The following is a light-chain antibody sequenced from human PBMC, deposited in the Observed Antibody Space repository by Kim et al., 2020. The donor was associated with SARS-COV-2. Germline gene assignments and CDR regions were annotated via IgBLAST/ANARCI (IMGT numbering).Light chain of an antibody. CDR3: AAWDDSLNGPV. J-gene: IGLJ1*01. Sequence: VLTQPPSASGTPGQRVTISCSGSCSNIGSNTVNWYQQLPGTAPKLLIYSNNQRPSGVPDRFSGSKSGTSASLAISGLQSEDEADYYCAAWDDSLNGPVFGTGTKVTVL. V-gene: IGLV1-44*01. CDR1: CSNIGSNT. CDR2: SNN.